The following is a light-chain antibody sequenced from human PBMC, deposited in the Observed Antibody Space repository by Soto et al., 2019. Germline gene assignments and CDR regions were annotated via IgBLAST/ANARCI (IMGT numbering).Light chain of an antibody. CDR2: GAS. J-gene: IGKJ1*01. Sequence: EVVMTQSPDTLSVSPGERATLSCRASQSISSSLAWYQQKPGQAPRLLIYGASTRATGVPARFSGSGSGTEFTLTISSLPSEDVAVYYCQHFHNWPPWTFGQGTRVEIK. CDR3: QHFHNWPPWT. CDR1: QSISSS. V-gene: IGKV3-15*01.